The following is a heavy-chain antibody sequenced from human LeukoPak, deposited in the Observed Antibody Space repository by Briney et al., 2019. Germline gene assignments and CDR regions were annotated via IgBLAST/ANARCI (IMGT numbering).Heavy chain of an antibody. D-gene: IGHD2-15*01. CDR1: GGSISSGGYS. CDR2: IYHSGST. J-gene: IGHJ4*02. CDR3: ASWCTGGSCYPKDY. V-gene: IGHV4-30-2*01. Sequence: SQTLSLTCAVSGGSISSGGYSWSWIRQPPGKGLEWIGYIYHSGSTYYNPSLKSRVTISFDTSKNQFSLKLSSVTAADTAVYYCASWCTGGSCYPKDYWGQGTLVTVSS.